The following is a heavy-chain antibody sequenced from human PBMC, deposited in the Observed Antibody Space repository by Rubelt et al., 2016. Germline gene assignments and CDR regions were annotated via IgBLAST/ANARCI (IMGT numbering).Heavy chain of an antibody. V-gene: IGHV4-4*07. CDR2: IYTSGST. Sequence: QVQLQESGPGLVKPSETLSLTCTVSGGTISSYYWSWIRQPAGKGLEWIGRIYTSGSTNYNLSSKCRVTISVDTSKNQFSLKRSSVTAADTAVYYCARHERVRGVMNYVDYWGQGTLVTVSS. D-gene: IGHD3-10*01. J-gene: IGHJ4*02. CDR1: GGTISSYY. CDR3: ARHERVRGVMNYVDY.